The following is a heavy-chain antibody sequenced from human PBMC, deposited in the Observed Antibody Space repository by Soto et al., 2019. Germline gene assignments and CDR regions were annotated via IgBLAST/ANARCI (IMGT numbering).Heavy chain of an antibody. CDR3: ARLNLLADILTGNYYYGMDV. V-gene: IGHV4-59*08. J-gene: IGHJ6*02. CDR1: GGSISSYY. CDR2: IYYSGST. Sequence: QVQLQESGPGLVKPSETLSLTCTVSGGSISSYYWSWIRQPPGKGLEWIGYIYYSGSTNYNPSLTRRFTRSVDTSKNQFSLKLSSVPAAATAVYYCARLNLLADILTGNYYYGMDVWGQGTTVTVSS. D-gene: IGHD3-9*01.